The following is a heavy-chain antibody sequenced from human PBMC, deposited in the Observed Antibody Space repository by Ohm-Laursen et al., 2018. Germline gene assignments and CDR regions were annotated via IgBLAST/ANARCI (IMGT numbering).Heavy chain of an antibody. V-gene: IGHV4-34*01. CDR2: INHSGST. Sequence: SETLSLTCAVYGGSFSGYYWSWIRQPPGKGLEWIGEINHSGSTNYNPSLKSRVTISVDTSKNQFSLKLSSVTAADTAVYYCARGSFVLRYFDWSNPLDYWGQGTLVTVSS. D-gene: IGHD3-9*01. CDR3: ARGSFVLRYFDWSNPLDY. J-gene: IGHJ4*02. CDR1: GGSFSGYY.